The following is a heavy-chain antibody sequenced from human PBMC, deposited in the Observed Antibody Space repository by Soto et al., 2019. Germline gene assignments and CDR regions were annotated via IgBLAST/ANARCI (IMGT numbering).Heavy chain of an antibody. V-gene: IGHV3-23*01. CDR2: ISGSGGRT. D-gene: IGHD6-13*01. CDR1: GFTFDDNA. J-gene: IGHJ4*02. CDR3: AKSGNWSDY. Sequence: GGSLRLSCAVSGFTFDDNAMHWVRQAPEKGLEWVSGISGSGGRTYYADSVKGRFTISRDNSKNTLYLQMNSLRAEDTAVYYCAKSGNWSDYWGQGTLVTVSS.